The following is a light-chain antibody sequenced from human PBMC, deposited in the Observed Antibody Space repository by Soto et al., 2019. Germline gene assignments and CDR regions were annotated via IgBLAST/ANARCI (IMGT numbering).Light chain of an antibody. CDR3: QQYNVYPFT. CDR2: FAS. J-gene: IGKJ4*01. CDR1: QGDSTF. V-gene: IGKV1-16*01. Sequence: DIQMTQSPSSLSASLGDRVTITCRASQGDSTFLAWFQQKPGKASKSLIYFASSLQSGVPSRFSGSGSGTDFTLTISSLQPEDFATYYCQQYNVYPFTFGGGTKV.